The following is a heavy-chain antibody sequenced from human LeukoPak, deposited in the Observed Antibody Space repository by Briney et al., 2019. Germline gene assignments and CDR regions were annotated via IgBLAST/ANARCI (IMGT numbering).Heavy chain of an antibody. CDR2: ISGDGSNR. D-gene: IGHD2-15*01. CDR3: TGPGGGGSHMAFDP. J-gene: IGHJ5*02. CDR1: GFTFSSYW. Sequence: GGSLRLSCAASGFTFSSYWMHWVRQSPGKGLVLVSCISGDGSNRRYADSVKGRFTISRNNAKDTLYLQLDSLRVEDTAVYYCTGPGGGGSHMAFDPWGQGTLVTVSS. V-gene: IGHV3-74*01.